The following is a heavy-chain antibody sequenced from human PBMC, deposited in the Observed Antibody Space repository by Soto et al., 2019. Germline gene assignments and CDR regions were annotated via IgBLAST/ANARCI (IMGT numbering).Heavy chain of an antibody. Sequence: GGSLRLSCAASGFTFSSYGMHWVRQAPGKGLEWVAVISYDGSNKYYADSVKGRFTISRDNSKNTLYLQMNSLRAEDTAVYYCAKDDSGYLDYWGQGTLVTVS. CDR1: GFTFSSYG. V-gene: IGHV3-30*18. J-gene: IGHJ4*02. CDR2: ISYDGSNK. D-gene: IGHD1-26*01. CDR3: AKDDSGYLDY.